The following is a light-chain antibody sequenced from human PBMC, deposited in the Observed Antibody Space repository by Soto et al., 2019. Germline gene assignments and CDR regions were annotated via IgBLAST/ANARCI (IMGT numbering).Light chain of an antibody. CDR1: QSVSSSY. V-gene: IGKV3-20*01. CDR2: GAT. J-gene: IGKJ4*01. CDR3: QQYGSSPLT. Sequence: EIVLTQSPGTLSLSPGERATLSCRASQSVSSSYLAWYQQKPGQAPRFLIYGATTRASGIPDSFSGSGSGKDFTLTISRLEPEDFAVYYCQQYGSSPLTFGGGTKVEIK.